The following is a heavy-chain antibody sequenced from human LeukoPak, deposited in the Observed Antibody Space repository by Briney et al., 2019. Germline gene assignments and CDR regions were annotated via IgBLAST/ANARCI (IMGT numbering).Heavy chain of an antibody. CDR2: IRTKSNGETA. D-gene: IGHD2-15*01. CDR1: GFTFGEDA. CDR3: ARLIAVVVAASSYFDS. V-gene: IGHV3-49*03. J-gene: IGHJ4*02. Sequence: GGSLRLSCTASGFTFGEDAMSWFRQAPGKGLEWVGFIRTKSNGETAEYAASVKGRFSISRDDSKSIAYLQMNSLRTEDTGVYFCARLIAVVVAASSYFDSWGQGTRVTVSS.